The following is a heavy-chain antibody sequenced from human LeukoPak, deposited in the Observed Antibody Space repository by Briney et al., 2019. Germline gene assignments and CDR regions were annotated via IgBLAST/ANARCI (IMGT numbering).Heavy chain of an antibody. CDR2: ISWNSGSI. J-gene: IGHJ4*01. V-gene: IGHV3-9*01. CDR1: GFTFDDYA. D-gene: IGHD4-17*01. Sequence: GGSLRLSCAASGFTFDDYAMHWVRQAPGKGLEWVSGISWNSGSIGYADSVKGRFTISRDNAKNSLYLKMNSLRAEDTALYYCAKALYGDYDFYYFDYWGQEPWSPSPQ. CDR3: AKALYGDYDFYYFDY.